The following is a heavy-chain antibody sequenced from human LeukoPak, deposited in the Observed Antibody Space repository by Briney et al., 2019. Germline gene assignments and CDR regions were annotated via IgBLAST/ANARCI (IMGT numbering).Heavy chain of an antibody. Sequence: GGSLRLSCAASGFTFSSYAMYWVRQAPGKGLEWVAVISYDGSDKFYADSVKGRFTISRDSSKNTLYLQMNSLRPEDTAVYYCARARPSMWIDYWGQGTLVTVSS. CDR2: ISYDGSDK. CDR1: GFTFSSYA. J-gene: IGHJ4*02. CDR3: ARARPSMWIDY. D-gene: IGHD5-12*01. V-gene: IGHV3-30*04.